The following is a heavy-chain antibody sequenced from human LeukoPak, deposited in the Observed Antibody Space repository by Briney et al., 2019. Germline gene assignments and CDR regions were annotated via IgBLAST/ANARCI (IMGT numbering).Heavy chain of an antibody. V-gene: IGHV3-49*04. D-gene: IGHD1-26*01. CDR3: TRGVGATFYYYYYMDV. CDR2: IRSKAYGGTT. Sequence: QPGRSLRLSCTASGFTFDDYAMTWVRQAPGKGLEWVGFIRSKAYGGTTTYAASVKGRFTISRDDSKSTAYLQMNSLKTDDTAVYYCTRGVGATFYYYYYMDVWGKGTTVTISS. CDR1: GFTFDDYA. J-gene: IGHJ6*03.